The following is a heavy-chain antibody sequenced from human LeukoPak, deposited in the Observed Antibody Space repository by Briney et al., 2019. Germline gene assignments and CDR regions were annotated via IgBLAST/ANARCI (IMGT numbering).Heavy chain of an antibody. Sequence: GGSLRLSCAGSGFTFSSYAMHWVRQAPGKGLEYVSGISSNGGSTYHANSVKGRFSISRDNSKNTLYHQMGSLRPGDTAVYYCAREFCTNGVCYKRFDYWGQGTLVTVSS. D-gene: IGHD2-8*01. CDR1: GFTFSSYA. J-gene: IGHJ4*02. CDR2: ISSNGGST. V-gene: IGHV3-64*01. CDR3: AREFCTNGVCYKRFDY.